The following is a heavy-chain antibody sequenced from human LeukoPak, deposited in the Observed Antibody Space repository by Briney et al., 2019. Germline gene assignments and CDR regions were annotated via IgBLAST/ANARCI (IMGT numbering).Heavy chain of an antibody. J-gene: IGHJ4*02. V-gene: IGHV4-61*02. CDR2: IYTSGST. CDR3: ARLIAVAGTDHADY. Sequence: PSETLSLTCTVSGGSISSGSYYWSWIRQPAGKGLEWIGRIYTSGSTNYNPSLKSRVTISVDTSKNQFSLKLSSVTAADTAVYYCARLIAVAGTDHADYWGQGTLVTVSS. D-gene: IGHD6-19*01. CDR1: GGSISSGSYY.